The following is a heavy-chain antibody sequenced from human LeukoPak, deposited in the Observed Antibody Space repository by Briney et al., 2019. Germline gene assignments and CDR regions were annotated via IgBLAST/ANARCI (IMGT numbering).Heavy chain of an antibody. V-gene: IGHV3-30*04. CDR1: GLTFNVYP. J-gene: IGHJ3*01. Sequence: GGSLRLSCAASGLTFNVYPIHWVRQAPGKGLEWVSAISSDGSDKYYADSVKGRFTVTRDNSRDTLYLQMQSLRPEDTAVYYCARESGDSGNFQNNGNDACDLWGQGTMVTVSS. D-gene: IGHD1-26*01. CDR3: ARESGDSGNFQNNGNDACDL. CDR2: ISSDGSDK.